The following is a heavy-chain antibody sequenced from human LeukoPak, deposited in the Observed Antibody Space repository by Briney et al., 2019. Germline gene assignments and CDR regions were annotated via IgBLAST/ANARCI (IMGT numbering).Heavy chain of an antibody. V-gene: IGHV3-23*01. CDR3: ANSYIWGDAFDI. J-gene: IGHJ3*02. CDR2: ISGSGGST. CDR1: GFTFSSYA. Sequence: GGSLRLSCAASGFTFSSYAMSWVRQAPGKGLEWVSAISGSGGSTYYADSVKGRFTISRDNSKNTLYLQMNSLRAEDTAVCYCANSYIWGDAFDIWGQGTMVTVSS. D-gene: IGHD7-27*01.